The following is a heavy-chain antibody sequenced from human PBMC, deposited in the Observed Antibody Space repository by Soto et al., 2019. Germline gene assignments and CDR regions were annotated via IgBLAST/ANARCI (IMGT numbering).Heavy chain of an antibody. V-gene: IGHV1-46*01. D-gene: IGHD6-19*01. Sequence: ASVKVSCKASGSTFTSYYMHWVRQAPGQGLEWMGIINPSGGSTSYAQKFQGRVTMTRDTSTSTVYMELSSLRSEDTAVYYCARDREAVAGTYYYYGMDVWGQGTTVTVSS. CDR1: GSTFTSYY. CDR3: ARDREAVAGTYYYYGMDV. CDR2: INPSGGST. J-gene: IGHJ6*02.